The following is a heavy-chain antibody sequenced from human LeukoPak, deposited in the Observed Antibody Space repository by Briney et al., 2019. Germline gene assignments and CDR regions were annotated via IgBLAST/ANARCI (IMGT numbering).Heavy chain of an antibody. CDR1: GFIFSTYG. CDR3: AKDPSPIVVVGDAFDI. Sequence: GGSLRLSCAASGFIFSTYGMHWVRQAPGKGLEWVAVISYDGSNKYYAESVKGRFTISRDNSNNTLYLQMNSLRAEDTAVYYCAKDPSPIVVVGDAFDIWGQGTMVTVSS. CDR2: ISYDGSNK. D-gene: IGHD3-22*01. V-gene: IGHV3-30*18. J-gene: IGHJ3*02.